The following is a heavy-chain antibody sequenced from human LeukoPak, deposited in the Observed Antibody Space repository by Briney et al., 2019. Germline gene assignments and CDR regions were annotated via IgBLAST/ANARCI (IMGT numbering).Heavy chain of an antibody. CDR1: GYSFADYH. CDR2: INPRGGST. D-gene: IGHD3-16*01. V-gene: IGHV1-46*01. Sequence: ASVKVSCKASGYSFADYHIHWVRQAPGQGLEWMGIINPRGGSTTYAQKFQGRVTMTRDSSANTVSMEVNSLRSDDTAMYYCGRDRFTWGSHHFPEHWSQGTLVTVSS. J-gene: IGHJ1*01. CDR3: GRDRFTWGSHHFPEH.